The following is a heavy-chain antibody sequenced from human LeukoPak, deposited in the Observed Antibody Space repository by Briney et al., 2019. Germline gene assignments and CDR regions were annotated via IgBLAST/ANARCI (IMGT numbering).Heavy chain of an antibody. Sequence: SETLSLTCTVSGGSISSYYWSRIRQPAGKGLEWIGRIYTSGSTNYNPSLKSRVTMSVDTSKNQFSLKLSSVTAADTAVYYCARRIVVVPAAQNAFDIWGQGTMVTVSS. CDR3: ARRIVVVPAAQNAFDI. J-gene: IGHJ3*02. CDR2: IYTSGST. D-gene: IGHD2-2*01. V-gene: IGHV4-4*07. CDR1: GGSISSYY.